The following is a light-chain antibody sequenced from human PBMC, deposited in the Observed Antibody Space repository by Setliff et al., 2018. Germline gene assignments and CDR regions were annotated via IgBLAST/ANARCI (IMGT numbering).Light chain of an antibody. J-gene: IGLJ1*01. CDR3: CSYADTYISV. Sequence: QSALAQPRSVSGSPGQSVTISCTGTSSDVGRYNXXXXXXXXXXXXXXLIXXXVTKRPSGVPDRFSGSKSGNTASLTISGLQAEDEADYSCCSYADTYISVFGTGTKGTVL. CDR2: XVT. CDR1: SSDVGRYNX. V-gene: IGLV2-11*01.